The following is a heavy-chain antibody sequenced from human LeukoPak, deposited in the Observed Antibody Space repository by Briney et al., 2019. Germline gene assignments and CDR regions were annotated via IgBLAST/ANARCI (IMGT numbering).Heavy chain of an antibody. D-gene: IGHD2-2*01. CDR2: ISGSGGST. Sequence: GGSLRLSCAASGFTFSSYAMSWVRQAPGKGLEWVSAISGSGGSTYYADSVKGRFTISRDNSKNTLYLQMNSLRAEDTAVYYCAKCSHIVVVPAAIQDYWGQGTLVTVSS. V-gene: IGHV3-23*01. CDR3: AKCSHIVVVPAAIQDY. CDR1: GFTFSSYA. J-gene: IGHJ4*02.